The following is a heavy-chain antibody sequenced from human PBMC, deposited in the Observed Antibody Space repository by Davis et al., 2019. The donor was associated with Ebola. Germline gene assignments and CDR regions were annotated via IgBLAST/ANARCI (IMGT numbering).Heavy chain of an antibody. CDR2: INHSGST. CDR3: ARGQYSNSFYYYYYGMDV. J-gene: IGHJ6*02. D-gene: IGHD4-11*01. CDR1: GGSFSGYY. V-gene: IGHV4-34*01. Sequence: MPSETLSLTCAVYGGSFSGYYWSWIRQPPGKGLEWIGEINHSGSTNYNPSLKSRVTISVDTSKNQFSLKLSSVTAADTAVYYCARGQYSNSFYYYYYGMDVWGQGTTVTVSS.